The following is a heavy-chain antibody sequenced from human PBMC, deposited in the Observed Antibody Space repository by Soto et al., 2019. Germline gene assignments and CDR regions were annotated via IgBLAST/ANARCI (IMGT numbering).Heavy chain of an antibody. CDR1: GYSFTSYW. CDR2: IYPGDSDT. V-gene: IGHV5-51*01. J-gene: IGHJ4*02. Sequence: PGESLKISCKGSGYSFTSYWIGWVRQMPGKGLEWMGIIYPGDSDTRYSPSFQGQVTISADKSISTACLQWSSLKASDTAMYYCARALNLVVVPAAPGYWGQGTLVTVSS. CDR3: ARALNLVVVPAAPGY. D-gene: IGHD2-2*01.